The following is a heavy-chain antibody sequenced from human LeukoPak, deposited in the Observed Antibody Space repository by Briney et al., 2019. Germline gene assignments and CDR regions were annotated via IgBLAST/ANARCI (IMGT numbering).Heavy chain of an antibody. V-gene: IGHV3-21*01. D-gene: IGHD3-22*01. J-gene: IGHJ4*02. CDR1: GFTFSSYS. Sequence: GGSLRLSCAASGFTFSSYSMNWVRQAPGKGLEWVSSISSSSYIYYADSVKGRFTISRDNAKNSLYLQMNSLRAEDTAVYYCAGGLPLSMIVVAPIHYFDYWGQGTLVTVSS. CDR2: ISSSSYI. CDR3: AGGLPLSMIVVAPIHYFDY.